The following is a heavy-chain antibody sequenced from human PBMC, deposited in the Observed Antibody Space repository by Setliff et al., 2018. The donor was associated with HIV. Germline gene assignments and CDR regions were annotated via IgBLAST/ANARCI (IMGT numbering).Heavy chain of an antibody. V-gene: IGHV4-34*01. CDR2: INHSGST. CDR1: GGSISSYY. J-gene: IGHJ4*02. D-gene: IGHD1-26*01. CDR3: ARGSRLRGSYLP. Sequence: SETLSLTCTVSGGSISSYYWSWIRQPPGKGLEWIGEINHSGSTNYNPSLKSRVTISVDTSKNQFSLKLSSVTAADTAVYYCARGSRLRGSYLPWGQGTLVTVSS.